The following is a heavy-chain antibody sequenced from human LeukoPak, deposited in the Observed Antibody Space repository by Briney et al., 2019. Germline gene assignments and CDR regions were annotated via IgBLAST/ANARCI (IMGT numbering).Heavy chain of an antibody. V-gene: IGHV1-24*01. J-gene: IGHJ4*02. CDR3: ASKGGFGIVALASSPFDY. Sequence: ASVKVSCKVSGYTLTELSMHWVRQAPGKGLEWMGGFDPEDGETIYAQKSQGRVTMTEDTSTDTAYMELSSLRSEDTAVYYCASKGGFGIVALASSPFDYWGQGTLVTVSS. D-gene: IGHD3-16*01. CDR2: FDPEDGET. CDR1: GYTLTELS.